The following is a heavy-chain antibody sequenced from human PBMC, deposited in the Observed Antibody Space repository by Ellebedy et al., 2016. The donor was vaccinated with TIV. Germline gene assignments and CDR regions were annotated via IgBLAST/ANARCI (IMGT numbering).Heavy chain of an antibody. Sequence: GESLKISXEASGFTFSNYGMHWVRQAPGKGLEWVAVISYDGSQKYYGDSVKGRFIISRDNSKNTLFLQMSSLRAEDTAIYYCVKENRLLWFGEVYVFESWGQGTLLTVSS. CDR3: VKENRLLWFGEVYVFES. J-gene: IGHJ4*02. D-gene: IGHD3-10*01. V-gene: IGHV3-30*18. CDR2: ISYDGSQK. CDR1: GFTFSNYG.